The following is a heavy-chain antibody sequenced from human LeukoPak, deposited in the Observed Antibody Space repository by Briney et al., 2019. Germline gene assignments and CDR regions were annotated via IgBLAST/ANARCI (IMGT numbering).Heavy chain of an antibody. J-gene: IGHJ4*02. Sequence: GGSLRLSCAASGFTFATYTMNWVRQAPGKGLEWVSYITSSSSTIQYADSVKGRFTISRDNAKNSLYLQMNSLRAEDTAVYYCARDRVGITIFGVVIQYYFDYWGQGTLVTVSS. D-gene: IGHD3-3*01. V-gene: IGHV3-48*04. CDR1: GFTFATYT. CDR2: ITSSSSTI. CDR3: ARDRVGITIFGVVIQYYFDY.